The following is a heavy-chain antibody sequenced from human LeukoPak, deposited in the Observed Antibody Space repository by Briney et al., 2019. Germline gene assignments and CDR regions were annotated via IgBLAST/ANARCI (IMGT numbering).Heavy chain of an antibody. Sequence: SVKVSCKAFGGTFSSYAISWVRQAPGQGLEWMGGIIPILGTANYAQKFQGRVTVTTDESTTTAYMELSSLRSEDTAVYYCAIPNPQGNEGGDFDYWGQGCLVTVSS. CDR3: AIPNPQGNEGGDFDY. CDR2: IIPILGTA. J-gene: IGHJ4*02. CDR1: GGTFSSYA. V-gene: IGHV1-69*05. D-gene: IGHD1-1*01.